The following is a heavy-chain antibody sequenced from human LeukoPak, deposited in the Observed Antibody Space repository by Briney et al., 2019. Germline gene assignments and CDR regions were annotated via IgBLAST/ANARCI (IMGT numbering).Heavy chain of an antibody. CDR2: INPSGGST. V-gene: IGHV1-46*01. J-gene: IGHJ4*02. Sequence: ASVKVSCKASGYTFTSYYMHWVRQAPGQGLEWMGIINPSGGSTSSAQKFQGRATMTRDTSTSTVYMELSSLRSEDTAVYYCARDRSDGDYEIDYWGQGTLATVSS. CDR1: GYTFTSYY. D-gene: IGHD4-17*01. CDR3: ARDRSDGDYEIDY.